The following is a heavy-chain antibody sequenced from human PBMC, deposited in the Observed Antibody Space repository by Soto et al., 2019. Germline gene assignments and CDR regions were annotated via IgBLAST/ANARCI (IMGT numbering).Heavy chain of an antibody. CDR2: IIPILGTA. CDR3: ARGYSSSPYNWFDP. Sequence: GASVKVSCKASGGTFSSYAISWVRQAPGQGLEWMGGIIPILGTANYAQKFQGRVTITADESTSTAYMELSSLRSEDTAVYYCARGYSSSPYNWFDPWGQGTLVTVSS. D-gene: IGHD6-6*01. V-gene: IGHV1-69*13. J-gene: IGHJ5*02. CDR1: GGTFSSYA.